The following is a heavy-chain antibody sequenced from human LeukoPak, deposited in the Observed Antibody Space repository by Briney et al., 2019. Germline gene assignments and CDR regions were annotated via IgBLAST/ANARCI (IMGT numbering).Heavy chain of an antibody. J-gene: IGHJ4*02. D-gene: IGHD2-2*01. CDR1: GFTFSSYS. V-gene: IGHV3-21*01. CDR2: ISSSSSYI. CDR3: AREGPYCSSTSCYPPFDY. Sequence: PGGSLRLSCAASGFTFSSYSMNWVRQAPGKGLDWVSSISSSSSYIYYADSVKGRFTISRDNAKNSLYLQMNSLRAEDTAVYYCAREGPYCSSTSCYPPFDYWGQGTLVTVSS.